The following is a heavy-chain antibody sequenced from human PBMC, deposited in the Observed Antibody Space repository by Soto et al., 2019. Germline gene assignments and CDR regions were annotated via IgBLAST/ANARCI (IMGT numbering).Heavy chain of an antibody. V-gene: IGHV4-38-2*01. CDR3: ASGLGWFDP. J-gene: IGHJ5*02. Sequence: PSETLSLTCAVSGYSISSGYYWGWLRQPPGKGLEWIGSIYHGGSTYYNPSLNSRVTLSVDTSKNQFSLKLNSVTAADTAVYYCASGLGWFDPWGQGTLVTVSS. CDR2: IYHGGST. CDR1: GYSISSGYY.